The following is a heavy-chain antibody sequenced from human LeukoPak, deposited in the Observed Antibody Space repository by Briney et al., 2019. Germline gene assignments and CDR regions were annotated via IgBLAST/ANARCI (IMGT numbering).Heavy chain of an antibody. CDR1: GSTFSSYA. V-gene: IGHV3-64*01. CDR2: ISSNGGST. CDR3: ARVKVKVRNYYYYYYMDV. Sequence: PGGSLRLSCAASGSTFSSYAMHWVRQAPGKGLEYVSAISSNGGSTYYANSVKGRFTISRDNSKNTLYLQMGSLRAEDMAVYYCARVKVKVRNYYYYYYMDVWGKGTTVTISS. J-gene: IGHJ6*03. D-gene: IGHD1-14*01.